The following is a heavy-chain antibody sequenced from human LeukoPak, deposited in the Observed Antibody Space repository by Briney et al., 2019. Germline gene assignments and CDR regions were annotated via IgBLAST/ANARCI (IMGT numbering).Heavy chain of an antibody. J-gene: IGHJ6*02. CDR1: GFTFSSYV. D-gene: IGHD3-9*01. V-gene: IGHV3-33*01. Sequence: GGSLRLSCAASGFTFSSYVMHWVLQAPGKGLEWVAVIWYDGSNKYYADSVKGRFTISRDNSKNTLSLQMNSLRAEDTAVYYCARDPTLRYFDWSPYYYYGMDVWGQGTTVTVSS. CDR2: IWYDGSNK. CDR3: ARDPTLRYFDWSPYYYYGMDV.